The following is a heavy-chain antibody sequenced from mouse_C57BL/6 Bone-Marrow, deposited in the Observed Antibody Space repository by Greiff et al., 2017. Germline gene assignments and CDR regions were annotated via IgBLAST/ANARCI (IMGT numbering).Heavy chain of an antibody. J-gene: IGHJ2*01. CDR1: GFTFSDYY. V-gene: IGHV5-12*01. CDR3: ARQGGTGYFDY. CDR2: ISNGGGST. Sequence: EVKLEESGGGLVQPGGSLKLSCAASGFTFSDYYMYWVRQTPEKRLEWVAYISNGGGSTYYPDTVKGRFTISRDNAKNTLYLQMSRLKSEDTAMYYCARQGGTGYFDYWGQGTTLTVSS. D-gene: IGHD3-3*01.